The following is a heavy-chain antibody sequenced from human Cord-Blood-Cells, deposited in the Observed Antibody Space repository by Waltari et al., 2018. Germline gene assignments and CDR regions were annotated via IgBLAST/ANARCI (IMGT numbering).Heavy chain of an antibody. CDR3: AREGGIAAAGDY. V-gene: IGHV3-7*01. J-gene: IGHJ4*02. CDR1: GFTFSSYW. D-gene: IGHD6-13*01. CDR2: IKQDGSEK. Sequence: EVQLVESGGGLVQPGGSLRLSCAASGFTFSSYWMSWVRQAPGEGREWVANIKQDGSEKYYMDSVKGRFTISRDNAKNSLYLQMNSLRAEDTAVYYCAREGGIAAAGDYWGQGTLVTVSS.